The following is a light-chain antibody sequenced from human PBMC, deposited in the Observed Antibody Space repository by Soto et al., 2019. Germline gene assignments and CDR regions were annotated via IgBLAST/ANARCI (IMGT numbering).Light chain of an antibody. CDR2: KAS. Sequence: DIQMTQSPSTLSGSVGDRVTITCRASQTISSWLAWYQQKPGKAPKLLIYKASTLKSGVPSRFSGSGSGTEFTLTISSLQPDVFATHYSQHSNSYSDAFGPGTKVDIX. J-gene: IGKJ3*01. V-gene: IGKV1-5*03. CDR1: QTISSW. CDR3: QHSNSYSDA.